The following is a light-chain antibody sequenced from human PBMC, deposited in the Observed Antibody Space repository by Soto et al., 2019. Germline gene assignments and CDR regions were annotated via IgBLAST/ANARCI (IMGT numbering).Light chain of an antibody. Sequence: ELVLTQSPGTLSLSPGERATLSCRASQSVSSSSLAWSQQKPGQAPRLIIYGASSRATGIPDRFSGSGSGTDFTLTISRLEPEDFAVYYCQQYGSSITFGQGTRLEIK. CDR1: QSVSSSS. J-gene: IGKJ5*01. V-gene: IGKV3-20*01. CDR3: QQYGSSIT. CDR2: GAS.